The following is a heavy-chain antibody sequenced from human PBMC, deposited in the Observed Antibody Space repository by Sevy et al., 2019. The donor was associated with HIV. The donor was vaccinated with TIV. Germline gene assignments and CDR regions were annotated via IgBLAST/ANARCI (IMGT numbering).Heavy chain of an antibody. V-gene: IGHV3-30*12. CDR3: ARGSGSDWYLDS. J-gene: IGHJ4*02. D-gene: IGHD2-21*02. CDR2: IFSDGTTK. Sequence: GGSLRLSCTVSGFIFNNKGMHWVRQAPGRGLEWVAAIFSDGTTKYYGDSVKGRFTISRDNSKNPLFLQMNSLRVDDTALYYWARGSGSDWYLDSWGQGTLVTVSS. CDR1: GFIFNNKG.